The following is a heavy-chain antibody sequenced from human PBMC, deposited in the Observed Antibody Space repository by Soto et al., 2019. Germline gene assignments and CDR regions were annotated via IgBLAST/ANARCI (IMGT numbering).Heavy chain of an antibody. CDR1: GFTFSNCG. J-gene: IGHJ4*01. CDR3: VKDTSGYSPFDY. Sequence: PGGSLRLSCAASGFTFSNCGMHWIRQAPGKGLEWVAIIWYDGSNKYYADSVKGRFTISRDNSKNTLYLQMSSLRVEDTAVYYCVKDTSGYSPFDYWGQGTQVTV. D-gene: IGHD3-22*01. V-gene: IGHV3-33*06. CDR2: IWYDGSNK.